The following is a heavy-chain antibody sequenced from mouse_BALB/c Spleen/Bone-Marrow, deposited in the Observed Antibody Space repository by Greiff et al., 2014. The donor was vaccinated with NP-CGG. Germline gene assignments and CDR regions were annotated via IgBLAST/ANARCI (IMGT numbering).Heavy chain of an antibody. CDR3: ARHAYYDQTEVSFVY. D-gene: IGHD2-4*01. V-gene: IGHV5-9-2*01. Sequence: EVKLMESGGGLVKSGGSLKLSCAASGFSFNSYGMSWVRQTPEKRLEWVATISGGGSYTFYPDSVKARFTISRDNAKNNLYLQLSSLRSEDTALYYCARHAYYDQTEVSFVYWGQGTLVTVSA. CDR1: GFSFNSYG. J-gene: IGHJ3*01. CDR2: ISGGGSYT.